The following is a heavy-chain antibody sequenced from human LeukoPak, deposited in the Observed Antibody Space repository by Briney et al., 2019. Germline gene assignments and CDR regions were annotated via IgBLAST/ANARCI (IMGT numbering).Heavy chain of an antibody. CDR2: INTNTGNP. CDR3: AREKGGSYFSPPGPIDY. D-gene: IGHD1-26*01. CDR1: GYTFTSYA. V-gene: IGHV7-4-1*02. J-gene: IGHJ4*02. Sequence: ASVKVSCKASGYTFTSYAMNWVRQAPGQGLEWMGWINTNTGNPTYAQGFTGRFVFSLDTSVSTAYLQISSLKAEDTAVYYCAREKGGSYFSPPGPIDYWGQGTLVTVSS.